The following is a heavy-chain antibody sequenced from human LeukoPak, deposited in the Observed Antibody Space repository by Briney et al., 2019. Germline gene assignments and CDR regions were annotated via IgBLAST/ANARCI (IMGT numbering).Heavy chain of an antibody. CDR3: ATVLRYCSGGNCYSGGLGYMDV. V-gene: IGHV3-43*01. D-gene: IGHD2-15*01. J-gene: IGHJ6*03. Sequence: SGGSLRLSCAASGFTFDDYTMHWVRQAPGKGLEWVSLISWDGGSTYYADSVKGRFTISRDNAKNSLFLQMNSLRAEDTAVYYCATVLRYCSGGNCYSGGLGYMDVWGKGTTVTISS. CDR1: GFTFDDYT. CDR2: ISWDGGST.